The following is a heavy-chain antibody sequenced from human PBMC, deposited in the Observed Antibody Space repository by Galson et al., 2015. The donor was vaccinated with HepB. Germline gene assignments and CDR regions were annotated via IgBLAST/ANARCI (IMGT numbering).Heavy chain of an antibody. CDR2: IIPIFGTA. D-gene: IGHD4-17*01. CDR3: AEGVGDYEGVLDAFDI. CDR1: GGTFSSYA. Sequence: SVKVSCKASGGTFSSYAISWVRQAPGQGLEWMGGIIPIFGTANYAQKFQGRVTITADESTSTAYMELSSLRSEDTAVYYCAEGVGDYEGVLDAFDIWGQGTMVTVSS. J-gene: IGHJ3*02. V-gene: IGHV1-69*13.